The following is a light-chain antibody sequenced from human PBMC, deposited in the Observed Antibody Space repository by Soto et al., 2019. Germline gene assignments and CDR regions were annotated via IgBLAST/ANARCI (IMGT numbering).Light chain of an antibody. CDR2: DAS. Sequence: EFVLTQSPGTLSLSPGERATLSCRASQTVRNNYLAWYQQEPGQAPRLLIYDASSRATGIPDRFSGGGSGTDFTLTISRLEPEDFAVYYCQQYSSSPITFGQGTRLEI. J-gene: IGKJ5*01. CDR3: QQYSSSPIT. CDR1: QTVRNNY. V-gene: IGKV3-20*01.